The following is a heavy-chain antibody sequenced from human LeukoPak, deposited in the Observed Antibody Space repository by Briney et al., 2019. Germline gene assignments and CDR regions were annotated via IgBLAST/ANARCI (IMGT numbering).Heavy chain of an antibody. CDR2: INHSGST. Sequence: SETLSLTCTVYGGSFSGYYWSWIRQPPGKGLEWIGEINHSGSTNYNPSLKSRVTISVDTSKNQFSLKLSSVTAADTAVYYCARHWNGYYFDCWGQGTLVTVSS. D-gene: IGHD3-3*01. CDR1: GGSFSGYY. CDR3: ARHWNGYYFDC. J-gene: IGHJ4*02. V-gene: IGHV4-34*01.